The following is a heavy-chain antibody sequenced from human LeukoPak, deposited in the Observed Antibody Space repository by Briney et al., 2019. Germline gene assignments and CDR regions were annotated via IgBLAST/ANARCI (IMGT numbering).Heavy chain of an antibody. J-gene: IGHJ5*02. CDR3: AKGRYYYGSGSYFS. CDR1: GFTFSSYA. Sequence: PGGSLRLSCAASGFTFSSYAMHWVRQAPDKGLEWVAVISYDGSNKYYADSVKGRFTISRDNSKNTLYLQMNSLRAEDTAVYYCAKGRYYYGSGSYFSWGQGTLVTVSS. V-gene: IGHV3-30*04. D-gene: IGHD3-10*01. CDR2: ISYDGSNK.